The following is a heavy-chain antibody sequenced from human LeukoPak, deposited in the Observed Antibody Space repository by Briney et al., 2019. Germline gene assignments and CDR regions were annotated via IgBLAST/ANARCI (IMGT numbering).Heavy chain of an antibody. CDR1: GGSISSYY. CDR3: ARDFWVVGANHYYYYMDV. D-gene: IGHD1-26*01. CDR2: IYTSGST. J-gene: IGHJ6*03. V-gene: IGHV4-4*07. Sequence: SETLSLTCTVSGGSISSYYWSWIRQPAGKGPEWIGRIYTSGSTNYNPSLKSRVTMSVDTSKNQFSLKLSSVTAADTAVYYCARDFWVVGANHYYYYMDVWGKGTTVTVSS.